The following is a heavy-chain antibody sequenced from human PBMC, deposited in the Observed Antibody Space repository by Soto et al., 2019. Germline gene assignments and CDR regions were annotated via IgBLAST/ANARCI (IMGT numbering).Heavy chain of an antibody. CDR2: ISSSGSYT. Sequence: PGGSLRLSCAASGFTFSDYYMSWIRQAPGKGLEWVSYISSSGSYTNYADSVKGRFTISRDNSRNTLFLQMNSLRAEDTAVYYCARDYYKYYDSSGYYRSPAYWGQGTLVTVSS. D-gene: IGHD3-22*01. V-gene: IGHV3-11*06. J-gene: IGHJ4*02. CDR3: ARDYYKYYDSSGYYRSPAY. CDR1: GFTFSDYY.